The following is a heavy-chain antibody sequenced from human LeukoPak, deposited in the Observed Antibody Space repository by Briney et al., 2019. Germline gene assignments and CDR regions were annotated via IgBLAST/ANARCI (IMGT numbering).Heavy chain of an antibody. J-gene: IGHJ3*02. V-gene: IGHV4-59*08. D-gene: IGHD4-17*01. CDR1: GGSISSYY. CDR3: AGLLDYGDYGDAFYI. CDR2: IYYSGST. Sequence: PSETLSLTCTVSGGSISSYYWSWIRQPPGKGLEWIGYIYYSGSTNYNPSLKSRVTISVDTSKNQFSLKLSSVTAADRAVYYCAGLLDYGDYGDAFYIWGQGTMVTVSS.